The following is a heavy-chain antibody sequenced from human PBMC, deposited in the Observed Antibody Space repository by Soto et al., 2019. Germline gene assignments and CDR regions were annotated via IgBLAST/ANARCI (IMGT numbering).Heavy chain of an antibody. J-gene: IGHJ4*02. D-gene: IGHD1-7*01. CDR3: ARDKLDWIYGFDS. CDR2: ISGSGGST. Sequence: EVHLLESGGGLVQPGGSLRLSCAASGFSFSNYAMAWVRQAPGEGLEWVSAISGSGGSTYYADSVKGRFSISRDNSKNTLYLQVNFLRADDTAMYYCARDKLDWIYGFDSWGQGTPVTVSS. V-gene: IGHV3-23*01. CDR1: GFSFSNYA.